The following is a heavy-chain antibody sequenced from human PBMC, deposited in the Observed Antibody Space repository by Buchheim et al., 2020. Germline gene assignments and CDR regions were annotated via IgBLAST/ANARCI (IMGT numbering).Heavy chain of an antibody. Sequence: QVQLQESGSGLVKPSQTLSLTCAVSGGSISSGGYSWSWIRQPPGKGLEWIGYIYHSGSTYYNPSLKSRVTISVDRSKNQFSLKLSSVTAADTAVYYCASSPDTAMVFNWGQGTL. CDR2: IYHSGST. J-gene: IGHJ4*02. CDR3: ASSPDTAMVFN. CDR1: GGSISSGGYS. D-gene: IGHD5-18*01. V-gene: IGHV4-30-2*01.